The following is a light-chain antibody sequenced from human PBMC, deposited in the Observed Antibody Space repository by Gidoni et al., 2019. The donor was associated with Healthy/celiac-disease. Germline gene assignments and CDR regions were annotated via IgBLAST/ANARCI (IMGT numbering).Light chain of an antibody. CDR2: GAS. J-gene: IGKJ3*01. Sequence: EIGLTQSPGTLSLSPGERATLSCRASQSVSSSYLAWYQQKPGHAPRLLIYGASSRATGLPDRFSRRGSGTDFTLTISRLEPEDFAVYYCQQYGSSPFTFGPGTKVDIK. CDR1: QSVSSSY. V-gene: IGKV3-20*01. CDR3: QQYGSSPFT.